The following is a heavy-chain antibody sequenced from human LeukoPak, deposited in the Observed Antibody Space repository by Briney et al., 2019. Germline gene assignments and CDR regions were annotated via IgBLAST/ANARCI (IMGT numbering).Heavy chain of an antibody. J-gene: IGHJ6*02. Sequence: GGSLRLSCAASGFTFSSYSMNWVRQAPGKGLEWVSSISSSSSYIYYADSVKGRFTISRDNAKNSLYLQMNSLRAEDTAVYYCARDMRAGTAMDVWGQGTTVTVSS. D-gene: IGHD1-1*01. CDR3: ARDMRAGTAMDV. V-gene: IGHV3-21*01. CDR1: GFTFSSYS. CDR2: ISSSSSYI.